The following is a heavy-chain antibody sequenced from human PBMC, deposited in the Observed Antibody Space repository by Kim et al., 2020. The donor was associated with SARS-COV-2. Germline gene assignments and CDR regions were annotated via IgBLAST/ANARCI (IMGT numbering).Heavy chain of an antibody. CDR2: ISHDASNK. D-gene: IGHD3-22*01. V-gene: IGHV3-30*18. J-gene: IGHJ4*01. CDR1: GFTFSTYV. Sequence: GGSLRLSCAASGFTFSTYVMHWVRQAPGKGLEWVAVISHDASNKYYADSVKGRFTISRDNSKNTLYLQMNSLGAEDTAVYYCAKGSGSYYDGSDYIDYW. CDR3: AKGSGSYYDGSDYIDY.